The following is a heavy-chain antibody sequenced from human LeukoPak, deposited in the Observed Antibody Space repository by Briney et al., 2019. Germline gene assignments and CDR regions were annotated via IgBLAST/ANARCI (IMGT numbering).Heavy chain of an antibody. CDR1: GFTFSSYS. D-gene: IGHD6-13*01. CDR3: ARGRGSWYGVYFDY. CDR2: ISSSGSYI. Sequence: GSLRLSCAASGFTFSSYSMNWVRQAPGKGLEWVSSISSSGSYIYFADSVKGRFTISRDNAKNSLYLQMNSLRAEDTAVYYCARGRGSWYGVYFDYWGQGTLVTVSS. J-gene: IGHJ4*02. V-gene: IGHV3-21*01.